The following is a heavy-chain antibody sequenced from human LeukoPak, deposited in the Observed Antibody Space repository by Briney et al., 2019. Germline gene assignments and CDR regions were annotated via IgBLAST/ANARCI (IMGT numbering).Heavy chain of an antibody. CDR2: INHSGST. D-gene: IGHD4-17*01. CDR3: ARANDYAHDY. Sequence: SETLSLTCAVYGGSFSGYYWSWIRQPPGKGLEWIGEINHSGSTNYNPSLKSRVTISVDTSKNQFSLKLSSVTDADTAVYYCARANDYAHDYWGQGTLVTVSS. V-gene: IGHV4-34*01. J-gene: IGHJ4*02. CDR1: GGSFSGYY.